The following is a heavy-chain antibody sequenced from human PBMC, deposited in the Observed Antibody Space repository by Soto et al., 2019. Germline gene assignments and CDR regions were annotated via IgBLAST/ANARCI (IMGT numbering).Heavy chain of an antibody. Sequence: GESLKISCKGSGYSFTSYWIGWVRQMPGKGLEWMGIIYPGDSDTRYSPSFQGQVTLSADKSISTAYLQWSSLKASDTAMYYCARRSSSWYLGRNWFDPWGQGTLVTVSS. J-gene: IGHJ5*02. CDR3: ARRSSSWYLGRNWFDP. V-gene: IGHV5-51*01. CDR1: GYSFTSYW. CDR2: IYPGDSDT. D-gene: IGHD6-13*01.